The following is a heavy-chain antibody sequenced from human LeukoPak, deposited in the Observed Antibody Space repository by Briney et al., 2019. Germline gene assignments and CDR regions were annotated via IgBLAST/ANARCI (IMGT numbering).Heavy chain of an antibody. CDR1: GDSINSLDL. CDR3: AGLVGRYSSGLYYYYFDY. CDR2: MYPSGTT. V-gene: IGHV4-4*02. D-gene: IGHD3-22*01. J-gene: IGHJ4*02. Sequence: SETLSLTCTVSGDSINSLDLWSWVRQPPGKGLEWIGEMYPSGTTHSNPSVKSRVTISIDKSKNQFFLNLSSVTAADTAVYYCAGLVGRYSSGLYYYYFDYWGQGTLVTVSS.